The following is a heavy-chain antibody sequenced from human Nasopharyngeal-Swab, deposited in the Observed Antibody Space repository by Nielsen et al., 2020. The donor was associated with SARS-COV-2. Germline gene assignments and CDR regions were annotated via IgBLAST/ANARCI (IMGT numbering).Heavy chain of an antibody. CDR2: FDPEDGET. Sequence: ASVKVSCKVSGYTLSELSRHWVRQAPGNGLDWMGGFDPEDGETIYAQQFQGRVTMTEDTSTYTAYMELSSLRSEDTAVYYCATVPPVEYCSSTSCYPSLDYWGQGTLVTVSS. D-gene: IGHD2-2*01. CDR3: ATVPPVEYCSSTSCYPSLDY. J-gene: IGHJ4*02. CDR1: GYTLSELS. V-gene: IGHV1-24*01.